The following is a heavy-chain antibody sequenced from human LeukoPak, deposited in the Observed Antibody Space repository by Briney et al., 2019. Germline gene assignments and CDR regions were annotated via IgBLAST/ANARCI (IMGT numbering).Heavy chain of an antibody. D-gene: IGHD3-22*01. CDR3: AGSGSYDSSGYFDY. CDR1: GGSFGGYY. V-gene: IGHV4-34*01. CDR2: INHSGST. J-gene: IGHJ4*02. Sequence: SETLSLTCAVYGGSFGGYYWSWIRQPPGKGLEWIGEINHSGSTNYNPSLKSRVTISVDTSRNQFSLKLSSVTAADTAVYYCAGSGSYDSSGYFDYWGQGTLVTVSS.